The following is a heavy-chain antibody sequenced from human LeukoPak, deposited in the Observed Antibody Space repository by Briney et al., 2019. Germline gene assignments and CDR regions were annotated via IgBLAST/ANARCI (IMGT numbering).Heavy chain of an antibody. V-gene: IGHV4-34*01. CDR3: ARSDYGDPELDY. CDR2: INHSGST. CDR1: GGSFSGYY. Sequence: PSETLSLTCAVYGGSFSGYYWSWIRQPPGKGLEWIGEINHSGSTNYNPSLKSRVTISVDESKNQFPLKLSSVTAADTAVYYCARSDYGDPELDYWGQGTLVTVSS. J-gene: IGHJ4*02. D-gene: IGHD4-17*01.